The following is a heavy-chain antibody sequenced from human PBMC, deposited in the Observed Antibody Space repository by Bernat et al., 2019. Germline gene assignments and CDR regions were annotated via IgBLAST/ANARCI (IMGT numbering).Heavy chain of an antibody. CDR1: GGSISSSSYY. Sequence: QLQLQESGPGLVKPSETLSLTCTVSGGSISSSSYYWGWIRPPPGLGLAWIGTIYYMGTTYYNPSLKSRVTISGDTSKNQFSLKLSSVTAADTAVDYCARHWVARVGGRGGARNDNWFDAWGQGTLVSVSA. J-gene: IGHJ5*02. CDR3: ARHWVARVGGRGGARNDNWFDA. CDR2: IYYMGTT. V-gene: IGHV4-39*01. D-gene: IGHD3-10*01.